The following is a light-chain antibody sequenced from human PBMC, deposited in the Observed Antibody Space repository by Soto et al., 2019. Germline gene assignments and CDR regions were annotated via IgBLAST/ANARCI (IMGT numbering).Light chain of an antibody. CDR3: SSYSSSSTHVV. J-gene: IGLJ2*01. Sequence: QSVLTQPASVSGSPGRSVTVSCTGSSSDVVDFNSVSWYQHLPGRAPKLIIYDVTNRPSGVSYRFSASKSGRPASLNISRLQAEDEPDYYCSSYSSSSTHVVFGGGTQLTVL. CDR1: SSDVVDFNS. V-gene: IGLV2-14*03. CDR2: DVT.